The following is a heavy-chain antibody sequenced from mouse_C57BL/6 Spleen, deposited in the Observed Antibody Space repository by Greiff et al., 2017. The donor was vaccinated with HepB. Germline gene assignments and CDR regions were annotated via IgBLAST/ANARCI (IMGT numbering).Heavy chain of an antibody. CDR3: ARPYGSSYLFAY. V-gene: IGHV5-17*01. Sequence: EVQLVESGGGLVKPGGSLKLSCAASGFTFSDYGMHWVRQAPEKGLEWVAYISSGSSTIYYADTVKGRFTISRDNAKNTLFLQMTSLRSEDTAMYYCARPYGSSYLFAYWGQGTLVTVSA. CDR2: ISSGSSTI. CDR1: GFTFSDYG. J-gene: IGHJ3*01. D-gene: IGHD1-1*01.